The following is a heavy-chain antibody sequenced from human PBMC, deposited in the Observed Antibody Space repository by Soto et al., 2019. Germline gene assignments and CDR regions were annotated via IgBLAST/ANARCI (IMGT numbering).Heavy chain of an antibody. D-gene: IGHD1-7*01. CDR3: ARNNGNYRLDD. CDR1: GFTFRSYG. V-gene: IGHV3-33*01. Sequence: QVQLVESGGGVVQPGTSLRLSCITSGFTFRSYGMHWVRQAPGKGLEWLAIIWYDGSNKYYADSVEGRFTISRDNSRDTVYLQMNSLRAEDTALYYCARNNGNYRLDDWGQGALVIVS. CDR2: IWYDGSNK. J-gene: IGHJ4*02.